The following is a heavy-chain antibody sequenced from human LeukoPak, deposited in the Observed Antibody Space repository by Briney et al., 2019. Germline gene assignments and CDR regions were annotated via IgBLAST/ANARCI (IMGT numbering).Heavy chain of an antibody. CDR1: GGSFSGYY. CDR2: INHSGST. Sequence: SETLSLSCAVYGGSFSGYYWSWIRQPPGKGLEWIGEINHSGSTNYNPSLKSRVTISVDTSKNQFSLKLSSVTAADTAVYYCARQPGSGAGYMDVWGKGTTVTVSS. V-gene: IGHV4-34*01. D-gene: IGHD1-14*01. CDR3: ARQPGSGAGYMDV. J-gene: IGHJ6*03.